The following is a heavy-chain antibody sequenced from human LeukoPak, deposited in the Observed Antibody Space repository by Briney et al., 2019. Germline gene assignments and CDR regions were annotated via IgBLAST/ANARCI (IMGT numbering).Heavy chain of an antibody. CDR1: GFTFSSYE. CDR3: AIDYYDSSGHNWFDP. CDR2: ISSSGSTI. D-gene: IGHD3-22*01. V-gene: IGHV3-48*03. J-gene: IGHJ5*02. Sequence: PGGSLRLSYAASGFTFSSYEMNWVRQAPGKGLEWVSYISSSGSTIYYADSVKGRFTISRDNAKNSLYLQMNSLRAEDTAVYYCAIDYYDSSGHNWFDPWGQGTLVTVSS.